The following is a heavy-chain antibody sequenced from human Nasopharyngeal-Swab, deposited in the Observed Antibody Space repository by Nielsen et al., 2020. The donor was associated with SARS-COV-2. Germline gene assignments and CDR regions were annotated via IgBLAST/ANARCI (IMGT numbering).Heavy chain of an antibody. D-gene: IGHD2-15*01. CDR2: IYPGDSDT. Sequence: GESLKISCKGSGYSFTSYWIGWVRQMPGKGLEWMGIIYPGDSDTRYSPSFQGQVTISADKSISTAYLQWSSLKASDTAMYYCASAGYCSGGSCYRDAFDIWGQGTMVTVSS. CDR3: ASAGYCSGGSCYRDAFDI. V-gene: IGHV5-51*01. J-gene: IGHJ3*02. CDR1: GYSFTSYW.